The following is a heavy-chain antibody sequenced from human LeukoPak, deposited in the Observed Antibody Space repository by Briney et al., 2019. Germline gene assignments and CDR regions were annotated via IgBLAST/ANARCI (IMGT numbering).Heavy chain of an antibody. Sequence: ASVKVSCKASGGTFSSYAISWVRQAPGQGLEWMGGIIPIFGTANYAQKFQGRVTITTDESTSTAYMELSSLRSEDTAVYYCARGTYYYDSSCYYYEAFDYWGQGTLVTVSS. J-gene: IGHJ4*02. V-gene: IGHV1-69*05. D-gene: IGHD3-22*01. CDR3: ARGTYYYDSSCYYYEAFDY. CDR1: GGTFSSYA. CDR2: IIPIFGTA.